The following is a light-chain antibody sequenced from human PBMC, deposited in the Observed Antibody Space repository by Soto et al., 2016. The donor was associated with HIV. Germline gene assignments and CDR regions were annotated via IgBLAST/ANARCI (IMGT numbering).Light chain of an antibody. CDR2: QDT. CDR3: QAWDSSTTLYV. CDR1: NIGSKS. V-gene: IGLV3-21*01. J-gene: IGLJ1*01. Sequence: SYELTQPPSVSVAPGKTARITCGGNNIGSKSVYWYQQKPGQAPVLVIYQDTRRPSGIPERFSGSNSGDTATLTISGTQAMDEADYYCQAWDSSTTLYVFGTGTKVTVL.